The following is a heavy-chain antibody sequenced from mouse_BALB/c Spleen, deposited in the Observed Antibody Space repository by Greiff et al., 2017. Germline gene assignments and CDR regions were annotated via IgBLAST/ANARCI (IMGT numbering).Heavy chain of an antibody. CDR1: GFTFSSYA. V-gene: IGHV5-6-5*01. Sequence: DVKLVESGGGLVKPGGSLKLSCAASGFTFSSYAMSWVRQTPEKRLEWVASISSGGSTYYPDSVKGRFTISRDNARNILYLQMSSLRSEDTAMYYCARWEISFDYWGQGTTLTVSS. CDR3: ARWEISFDY. CDR2: ISSGGST. J-gene: IGHJ2*01. D-gene: IGHD4-1*01.